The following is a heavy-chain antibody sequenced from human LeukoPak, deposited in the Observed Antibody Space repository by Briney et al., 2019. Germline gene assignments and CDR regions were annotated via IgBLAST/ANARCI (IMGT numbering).Heavy chain of an antibody. CDR2: IIPIFGTA. V-gene: IGHV1-69*15. D-gene: IGHD3-9*01. CDR1: GGTFSSYA. CDR3: ARRYDILTGYSPDAFDI. J-gene: IGHJ3*02. Sequence: GSSVKVSCKASGGTFSSYAISWVRQAPGQGLEWIGRIIPIFGTANYAQKFQGRVTITADESTSTAYMELSSLRSEDTAVYYCARRYDILTGYSPDAFDIWGQGTMVTVSS.